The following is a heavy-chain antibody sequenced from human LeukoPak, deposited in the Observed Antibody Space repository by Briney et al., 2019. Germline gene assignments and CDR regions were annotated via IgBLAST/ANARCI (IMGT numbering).Heavy chain of an antibody. Sequence: SETLSLTCAVSGGSISNYYWSWIRQPPGKGLECIGYIYYTGSTTYNPSLKSRVTISVDSSKNQFSLRLSSVTAADTAVYYCARLSTTSGWYSWFDPWGQGTLVTASS. CDR2: IYYTGST. CDR1: GGSISNYY. CDR3: ARLSTTSGWYSWFDP. V-gene: IGHV4-59*08. D-gene: IGHD6-19*01. J-gene: IGHJ5*02.